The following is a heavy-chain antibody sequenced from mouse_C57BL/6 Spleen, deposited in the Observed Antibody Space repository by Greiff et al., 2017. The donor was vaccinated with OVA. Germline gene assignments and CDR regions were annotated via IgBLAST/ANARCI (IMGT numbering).Heavy chain of an antibody. CDR1: GYTFTDYE. CDR2: IDPETGGT. V-gene: IGHV1-15*01. Sequence: QVQLKESGAELVRPGASVTLSCKASGYTFTDYEMHWVKQTPVHGLEWIGAIDPETGGTAYNQKFKGKAILTADKSSSTAYMELRSLTSEDSAVYYCTTKFQNYDYGLYAMDYWGQGTSVTVSS. D-gene: IGHD2-4*01. CDR3: TTKFQNYDYGLYAMDY. J-gene: IGHJ4*01.